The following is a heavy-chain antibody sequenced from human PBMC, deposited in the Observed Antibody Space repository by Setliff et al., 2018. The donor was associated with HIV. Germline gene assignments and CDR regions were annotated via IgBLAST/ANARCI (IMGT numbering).Heavy chain of an antibody. J-gene: IGHJ5*02. Sequence: PSETLSLTCLVTGDSIISGSYYWAWIRQPPGKGLEWIGTIYNGGAPHYNPSPKSRVIIFLDPSKNQFSLELTSVTAADTAVYYCAREAPSEPTRYYNFCSGYPDWFDPWGPGTLVTVSS. CDR1: GDSIISGSYY. CDR2: IYNGGAP. CDR3: AREAPSEPTRYYNFCSGYPDWFDP. V-gene: IGHV4-39*07. D-gene: IGHD3-3*01.